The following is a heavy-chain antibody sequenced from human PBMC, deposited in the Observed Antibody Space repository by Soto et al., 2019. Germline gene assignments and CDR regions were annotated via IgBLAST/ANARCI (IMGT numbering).Heavy chain of an antibody. CDR1: GGSFSGYY. J-gene: IGHJ4*02. CDR2: INHIGST. Sequence: PSETLSLTCAVYGGSFSGYYWSWIRQPPGKGLEWIGEINHIGSTNYNPSLKSRVTISVDTSKNQFSLKLSSVTAADTAVYYCARHRGHYGGNIVYWGQGTLVTVSS. D-gene: IGHD4-17*01. CDR3: ARHRGHYGGNIVY. V-gene: IGHV4-34*01.